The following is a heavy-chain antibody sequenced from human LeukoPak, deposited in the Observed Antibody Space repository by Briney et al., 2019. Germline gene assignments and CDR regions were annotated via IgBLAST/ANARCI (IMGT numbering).Heavy chain of an antibody. J-gene: IGHJ4*02. CDR2: ISGSGGST. CDR1: GFTFSSYG. Sequence: GGTLRLSCAASGFTFSSYGMSWVRQAPGKGLEWVSAISGSGGSTYYADSVKGRFTISRDNSKNTLYLQMNSLRAEDTAVYYCAKDLVCLFDYWGQGTLVTVSS. D-gene: IGHD6-13*01. CDR3: AKDLVCLFDY. V-gene: IGHV3-23*01.